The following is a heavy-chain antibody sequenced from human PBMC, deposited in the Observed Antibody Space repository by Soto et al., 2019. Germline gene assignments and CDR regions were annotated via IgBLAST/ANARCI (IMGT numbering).Heavy chain of an antibody. D-gene: IGHD3-10*01. V-gene: IGHV3-7*03. CDR3: ARGWFSGSGSDAFDI. CDR2: IKQDGSEK. Sequence: PGGSLRLSCAASGFPFRSYWMSWVRQAPGKGLEWVANIKQDGSEKYYVDSVKGRLTISRDNAKNPLYLQMKSLRAEDTAVYYCARGWFSGSGSDAFDIWGQGTMVTVSS. CDR1: GFPFRSYW. J-gene: IGHJ3*02.